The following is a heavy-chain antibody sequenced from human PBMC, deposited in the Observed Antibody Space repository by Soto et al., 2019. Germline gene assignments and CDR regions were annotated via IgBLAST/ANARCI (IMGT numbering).Heavy chain of an antibody. CDR3: VGPLMLVGGY. Sequence: GESLRLSCSASGFTFSSYAMHWVRQAPGKGLEYVSAISSNGGSTYYADSVKGRFTISRDNSKNTLYLQMSSLRAEDTAVYYCVGPLMLVGGYWGQGTLVTVSS. V-gene: IGHV3-64D*06. CDR1: GFTFSSYA. J-gene: IGHJ4*02. CDR2: ISSNGGST. D-gene: IGHD3-16*01.